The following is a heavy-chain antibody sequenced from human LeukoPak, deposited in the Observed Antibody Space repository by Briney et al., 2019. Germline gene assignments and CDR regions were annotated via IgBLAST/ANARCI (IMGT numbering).Heavy chain of an antibody. V-gene: IGHV1-18*01. D-gene: IGHD2-2*01. J-gene: IGHJ3*02. CDR1: GYTFTSYG. Sequence: ASVKVSCKASGYTFTSYGISWVRQAPGQGLEWMGWISAYNGNTNYAQKLQGRVTMTTDTSTSTAYMELSSLRSEDTAVYYCARGGYCSSTSCYRGIGDAFDIWGQGTMVTVSS. CDR2: ISAYNGNT. CDR3: ARGGYCSSTSCYRGIGDAFDI.